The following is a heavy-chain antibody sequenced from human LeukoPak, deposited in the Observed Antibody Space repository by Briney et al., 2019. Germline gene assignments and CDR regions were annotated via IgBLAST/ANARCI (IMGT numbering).Heavy chain of an antibody. D-gene: IGHD1-26*01. Sequence: SETLSLTCTVSGGTATSHYWHWIRKPPGKGLEWVGYIYYSGSASYNSSLKRRATISIGMSKTQVSLELSAVTAADTAVYYCARAGEQWEAEVAAFEIWGQGTVVTVSA. CDR1: GGTATSHY. V-gene: IGHV4-59*02. J-gene: IGHJ3*02. CDR3: ARAGEQWEAEVAAFEI. CDR2: IYYSGSA.